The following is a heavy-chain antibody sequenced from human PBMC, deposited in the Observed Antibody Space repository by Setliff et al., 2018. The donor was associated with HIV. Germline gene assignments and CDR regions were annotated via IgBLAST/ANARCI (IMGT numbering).Heavy chain of an antibody. V-gene: IGHV4-4*08. D-gene: IGHD3-9*01. J-gene: IGHJ4*02. Sequence: SETLSLTCTVSGGSISNYYWSWIRQPPGKGLEWIGYIYTSGSTDYNPSLKSRVTISVDTSKNQFSLKLSSVTAADTAVYYCARGGVLRYFDWAYWGQGTRVTVSS. CDR2: IYTSGST. CDR3: ARGGVLRYFDWAY. CDR1: GGSISNYY.